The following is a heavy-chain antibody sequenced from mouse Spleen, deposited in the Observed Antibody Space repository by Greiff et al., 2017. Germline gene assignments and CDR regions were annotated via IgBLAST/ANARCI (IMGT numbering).Heavy chain of an antibody. Sequence: EVKLMESGGGLVKPGGSLKLSCAASGFTFSSYAMSWVRQTPEKRLEWVATISSGGSYTYYPDSVKGRFTISRDNAKNTLYLQMSSLRSEDTAMYYCAITTVVADYWGQGTTLTVSS. CDR2: ISSGGSYT. D-gene: IGHD1-1*01. CDR3: AITTVVADY. V-gene: IGHV5-9-1*01. CDR1: GFTFSSYA. J-gene: IGHJ2*01.